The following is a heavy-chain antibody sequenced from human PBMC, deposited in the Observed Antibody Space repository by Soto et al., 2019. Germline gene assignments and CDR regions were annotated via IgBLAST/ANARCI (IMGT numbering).Heavy chain of an antibody. Sequence: QVQLVQSGAEVKKPGASVKVSCMASGYTFTSYDINWVRQATGQGLEYLGWMNPNSGNTAYVQKFQGRVTMTWDTSITTAYMELSSLRSEDTAVYFCARGIKYGAYSRWFDPWGQGTLVTVSS. D-gene: IGHD4-17*01. V-gene: IGHV1-8*01. CDR2: MNPNSGNT. J-gene: IGHJ5*02. CDR1: GYTFTSYD. CDR3: ARGIKYGAYSRWFDP.